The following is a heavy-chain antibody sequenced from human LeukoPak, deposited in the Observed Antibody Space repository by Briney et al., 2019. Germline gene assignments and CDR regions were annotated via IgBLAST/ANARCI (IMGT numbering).Heavy chain of an antibody. CDR2: IRYDGSNK. Sequence: PGGSLRLSCAASGFTFSSYGMHWIRHAPGKGLEWVAFIRYDGSNKYYADYVKGRFTISRDNSKNTVYLQVNSLRLEDTAVYCCGKVFVRYGSGSLGYWGQGTLVTVSS. CDR1: GFTFSSYG. J-gene: IGHJ4*02. CDR3: GKVFVRYGSGSLGY. D-gene: IGHD3-10*01. V-gene: IGHV3-30*02.